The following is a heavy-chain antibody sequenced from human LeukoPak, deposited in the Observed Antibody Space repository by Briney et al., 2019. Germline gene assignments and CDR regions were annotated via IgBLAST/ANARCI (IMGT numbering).Heavy chain of an antibody. CDR3: ARKAFAYCGGDCYYNWFDP. CDR2: IYYSGST. J-gene: IGHJ5*02. V-gene: IGHV4-31*03. CDR1: GGSISSGGYY. Sequence: SETLSLTCTVSGGSISSGGYYWGWIRQHPGKGLEWIGYIYYSGSTYYNPSLKSRVTISVDTSKNQFSLKLSSVTAADTAVYYCARKAFAYCGGDCYYNWFDPWGQGTLVTVPS. D-gene: IGHD2-21*02.